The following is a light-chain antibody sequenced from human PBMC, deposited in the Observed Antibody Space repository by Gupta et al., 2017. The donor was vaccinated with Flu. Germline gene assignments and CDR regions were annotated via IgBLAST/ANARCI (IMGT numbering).Light chain of an antibody. CDR3: MLYMGSGVA. CDR1: SGSVSTSYY. J-gene: IGLJ2*01. Sequence: GTVTLTCGLSSGSVSTSYYPSWYQQTPGQAPLTLIYSTNTRSSGVPDRFYGSILGTNAEITSTGAQADDEAYYYCMLYMGSGVAFGGGTKLTVL. V-gene: IGLV8-61*01. CDR2: STN.